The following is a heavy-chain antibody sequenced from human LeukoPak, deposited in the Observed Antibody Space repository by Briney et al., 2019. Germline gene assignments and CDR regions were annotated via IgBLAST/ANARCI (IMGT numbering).Heavy chain of an antibody. CDR1: GGSISSYY. CDR2: SDHSGST. J-gene: IGHJ6*02. CDR3: ATMIRGVINPYGMDV. V-gene: IGHV4-59*01. D-gene: IGHD3-10*01. Sequence: SETLSLTCTVSGGSISSYYWSWVRQPPGKGLEWIGCSDHSGSTNYNPSLKRRVSISVDTSKKQFYLKLRSVTAADTAVYYCATMIRGVINPYGMDVWGPGTTVTVSS.